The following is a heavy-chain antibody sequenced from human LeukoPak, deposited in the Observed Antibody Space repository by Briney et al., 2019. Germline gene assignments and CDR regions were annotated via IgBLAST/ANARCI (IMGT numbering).Heavy chain of an antibody. CDR3: ARWRSGSYLHY. J-gene: IGHJ4*02. CDR2: MYYSGST. D-gene: IGHD3-10*01. CDR1: GGSINSGSYY. Sequence: SETLSLTCTVSGGSINSGSYYWGWIRQPPGKGLEWIGSMYYSGSTYYNPSLKSRVTISVDTSKNQFSLKLSSVTAADTAVYYCARWRSGSYLHYWGQGTLVTVSS. V-gene: IGHV4-39*07.